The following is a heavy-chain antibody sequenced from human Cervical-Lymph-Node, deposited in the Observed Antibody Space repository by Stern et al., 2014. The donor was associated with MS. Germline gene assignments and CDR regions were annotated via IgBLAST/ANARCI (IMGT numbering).Heavy chain of an antibody. CDR2: IFSNDEK. CDR3: ARIRDSSGDFDY. D-gene: IGHD6-19*01. CDR1: GFSLSNARMG. V-gene: IGHV2-26*01. Sequence: QITLKESGPVLVQPTETLTLTCTVSGFSLSNARMGVSWIRQPPGKALEWLAHIFSNDEKSYSTSLKSRLTISKDTSKSQVVLTMTNMDPVDTATYYCARIRDSSGDFDYWGQGTLVTVSS. J-gene: IGHJ4*02.